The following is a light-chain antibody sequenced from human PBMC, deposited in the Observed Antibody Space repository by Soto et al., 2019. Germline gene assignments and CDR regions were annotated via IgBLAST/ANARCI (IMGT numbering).Light chain of an antibody. V-gene: IGLV7-46*01. CDR3: LLFYSGGRV. Sequence: QSVVTQEPSLTVSPGGTVTLTCGSSTGAVTSSHYPYWLQQKPGQAPRSLIYDTSNKLSWTPARFSGSLLGGKAALTLSGAQPEDEADYYCLLFYSGGRVFGGGTKLTVL. CDR1: TGAVTSSHY. J-gene: IGLJ3*02. CDR2: DTS.